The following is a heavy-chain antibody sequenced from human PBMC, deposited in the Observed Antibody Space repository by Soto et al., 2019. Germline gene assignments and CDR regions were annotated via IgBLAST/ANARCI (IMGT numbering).Heavy chain of an antibody. CDR2: INHSGST. CDR3: ATLGGFDP. CDR1: GGSFSGYY. J-gene: IGHJ5*02. Sequence: SETLSLTCAVYGGSFSGYYWSWIRQPPGKGLEWIGEINHSGSTNYNPSLKSRVTISVDTSKNQFSLKLSSVTAADTAVYYCATLGGFDPWGQGTLVTVSS. V-gene: IGHV4-34*01.